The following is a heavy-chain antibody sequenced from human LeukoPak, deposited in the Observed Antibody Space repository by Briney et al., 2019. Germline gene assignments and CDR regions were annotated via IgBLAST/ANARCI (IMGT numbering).Heavy chain of an antibody. Sequence: GGSLRLSCAASGFTFSSYAMHWVRQAPGKGLEWVAVISYDGSNKYYADSVKGRFTISRDNSKNTLYLQMNSLRAEDTAVYYCARYSQYLHDPWGQGTLVTVSS. D-gene: IGHD2-2*01. CDR2: ISYDGSNK. V-gene: IGHV3-30-3*01. CDR1: GFTFSSYA. CDR3: ARYSQYLHDP. J-gene: IGHJ5*02.